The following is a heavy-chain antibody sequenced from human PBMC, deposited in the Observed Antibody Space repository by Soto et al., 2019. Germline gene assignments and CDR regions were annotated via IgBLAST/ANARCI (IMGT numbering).Heavy chain of an antibody. CDR3: AHIVTGCFT. Sequence: QISLKESGPTLMKPTQTLTLTCTISGFSLITSGVGVGWIRQPPGKALEWLALIYWDDDKRYSPSLKSRLTITKDTSKNQVVLTMTNMDPVDTATYYCAHIVTGCFTWGRGALVTVSS. J-gene: IGHJ5*02. V-gene: IGHV2-5*02. D-gene: IGHD3-16*01. CDR1: GFSLITSGVG. CDR2: IYWDDDK.